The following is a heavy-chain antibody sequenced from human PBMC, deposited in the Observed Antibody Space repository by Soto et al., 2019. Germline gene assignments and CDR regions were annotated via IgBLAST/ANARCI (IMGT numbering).Heavy chain of an antibody. Sequence: EVQLVESGGGLVKPGESLRLSCAASGFTFSNARMNWVRQTPGKGLEWVGHIRSETDGGPIVYPAPVQGRFMISRDDSRYMLYLQMNNMKIEDTAVFYCTNAHPHGPDCWCQGRLVTVCS. V-gene: IGHV3-15*01. J-gene: IGHJ4*02. CDR3: TNAHPHGPDC. CDR1: GFTFSNAR. CDR2: IRSETDGGPI.